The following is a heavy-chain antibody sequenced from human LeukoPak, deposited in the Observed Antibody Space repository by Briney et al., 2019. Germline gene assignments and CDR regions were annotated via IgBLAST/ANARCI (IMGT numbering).Heavy chain of an antibody. D-gene: IGHD5-18*01. V-gene: IGHV3-30*03. CDR3: ARVLSYGPIDY. Sequence: GGSLRLSCAASGFTFSSYGMSWVRQAPGKGLEWVAIISYDGSNKYYADSVKGRFTISRDNSKNTLYLQMNSLRAEDTAVYYCARVLSYGPIDYWGQGTLVTVSS. CDR1: GFTFSSYG. J-gene: IGHJ4*02. CDR2: ISYDGSNK.